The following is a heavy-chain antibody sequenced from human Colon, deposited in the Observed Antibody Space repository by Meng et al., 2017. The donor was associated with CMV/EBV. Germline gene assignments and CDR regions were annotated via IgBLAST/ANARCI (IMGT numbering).Heavy chain of an antibody. CDR1: GFTFSSYW. V-gene: IGHV3-7*01. J-gene: IGHJ4*01. D-gene: IGHD2-2*01. Sequence: GGSLRLSCAASGFTFSSYWMSWVRQAPGKGLEWVANITQDGSEKYYVDSVKGRFTISRDNAKNSLYLQMNSLRAEDTAVYYCARAPIGYCSSTSCYPTDFDNWGQGTLVTVSS. CDR2: ITQDGSEK. CDR3: ARAPIGYCSSTSCYPTDFDN.